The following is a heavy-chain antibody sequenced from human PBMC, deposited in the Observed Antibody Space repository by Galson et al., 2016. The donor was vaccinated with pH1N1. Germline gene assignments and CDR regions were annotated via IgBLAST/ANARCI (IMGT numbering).Heavy chain of an antibody. Sequence: SVKVSCKVSGDTFSDYVITWVRRAPGQGLEWMGGILPKSGEAKYAQKFQGRISITADEATATAFVDLNRLKSGDTAVYYCARVSGYSSDWYIYGMDVWGQGTTVTVSS. J-gene: IGHJ6*02. V-gene: IGHV1-69*13. D-gene: IGHD6-13*01. CDR3: ARVSGYSSDWYIYGMDV. CDR2: ILPKSGEA. CDR1: GDTFSDYV.